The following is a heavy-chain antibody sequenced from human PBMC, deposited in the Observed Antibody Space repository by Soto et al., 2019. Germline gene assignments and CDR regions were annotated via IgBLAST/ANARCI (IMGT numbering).Heavy chain of an antibody. Sequence: ASVKVSCKASGFTFTSSAVQWVRQARGQRLEWIGWIVVGSGNTNYAQKFQERVTITRDMSTSTAYMELSSLRSEDTAVYYCAAADSSGYYSDYFDYWGQGTLVTVSS. CDR2: IVVGSGNT. CDR1: GFTFTSSA. J-gene: IGHJ4*02. D-gene: IGHD3-22*01. CDR3: AAADSSGYYSDYFDY. V-gene: IGHV1-58*01.